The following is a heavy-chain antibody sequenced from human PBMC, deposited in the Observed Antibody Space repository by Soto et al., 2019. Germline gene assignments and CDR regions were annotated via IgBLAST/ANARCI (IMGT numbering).Heavy chain of an antibody. Sequence: QVQLQEAGPGLVKPSQTLSLTCTVSGGSISSGGYYWSWIRQHPGKGLEWIGYIYYSGSTYYHPSLKSRVTISVDTSKNQFSLKLSSVTAADTAVYYCASSSYKPAHFDYWGQGTLVTVSS. CDR3: ASSSYKPAHFDY. J-gene: IGHJ4*02. D-gene: IGHD1-1*01. CDR1: GGSISSGGYY. CDR2: IYYSGST. V-gene: IGHV4-31*03.